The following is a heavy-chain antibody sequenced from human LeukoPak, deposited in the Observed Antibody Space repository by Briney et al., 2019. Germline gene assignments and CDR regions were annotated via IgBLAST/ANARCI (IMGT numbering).Heavy chain of an antibody. CDR2: MKPSGGGT. V-gene: IGHV1-46*01. Sequence: ASVKVSCKASGYTFTNYYVHWVRRAPGQGLEWMGIMKPSGGGTSYALKFQGRVTMTRDTSTSTAYMELSSLRSEDTAVYYCARDHFDSSGYYYLLGYFEHWGQGTLVTVSS. D-gene: IGHD3-22*01. CDR1: GYTFTNYY. J-gene: IGHJ1*01. CDR3: ARDHFDSSGYYYLLGYFEH.